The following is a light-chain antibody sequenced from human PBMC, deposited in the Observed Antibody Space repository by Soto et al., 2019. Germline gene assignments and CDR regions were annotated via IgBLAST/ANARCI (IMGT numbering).Light chain of an antibody. CDR3: QQFGGSPRT. Sequence: EIVLTQSPGTLSLSAGERATLSCRASQSVGESLVWYQQRPGQAPRLLIYRVFNRATGIPDRFSGSGSGTDFTLTISRLEPEDFAIYYCQQFGGSPRTLGQGTKVDIK. CDR1: QSVGES. V-gene: IGKV3-20*01. CDR2: RVF. J-gene: IGKJ1*01.